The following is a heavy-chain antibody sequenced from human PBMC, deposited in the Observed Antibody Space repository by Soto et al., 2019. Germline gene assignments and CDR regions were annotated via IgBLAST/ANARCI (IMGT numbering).Heavy chain of an antibody. Sequence: ASVKVSCKASGYTFTGYYMHWVRQAPGQGLEWMGWINPNSGGTNYAQKFQGWVTMTRDTSISTAYMELSRLRSDDTAVYYCARDRGVTTRPYYDFWSGYYNHYYYGMDVWGQGTTVTVSS. CDR3: ARDRGVTTRPYYDFWSGYYNHYYYGMDV. V-gene: IGHV1-2*04. J-gene: IGHJ6*02. CDR2: INPNSGGT. CDR1: GYTFTGYY. D-gene: IGHD3-3*01.